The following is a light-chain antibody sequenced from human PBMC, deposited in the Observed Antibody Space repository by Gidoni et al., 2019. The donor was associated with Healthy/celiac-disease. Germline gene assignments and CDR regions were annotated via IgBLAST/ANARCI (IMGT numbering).Light chain of an antibody. CDR1: SGSVSTSYY. CDR2: STN. Sequence: QTVVTQEPSFSVSPGGTVTLTCGLSSGSVSTSYYPSWYQQTPGQAPRTLIYSTNTRSSGVPDRFSGSLLGNKAALTITGAQADDESDYYCVLYMGSGIKVFGGGTKLTVL. V-gene: IGLV8-61*01. CDR3: VLYMGSGIKV. J-gene: IGLJ3*02.